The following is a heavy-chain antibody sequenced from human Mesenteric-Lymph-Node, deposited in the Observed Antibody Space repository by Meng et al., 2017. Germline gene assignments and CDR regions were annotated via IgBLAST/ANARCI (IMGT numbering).Heavy chain of an antibody. CDR2: IKSKTDGGTT. CDR1: GFTFSNYA. CDR3: TRGGDGFGEFYYYGMDV. D-gene: IGHD3-10*01. V-gene: IGHV3-15*01. J-gene: IGHJ6*02. Sequence: GESLKISCAASGFTFSNYAMSWVRQAPGKGLEWVGRIKSKTDGGTTDYAAPVKGRFTISRDDSKNTLYLQMNSLKTEDTAVYYCTRGGDGFGEFYYYGMDVWGQGTTVTVSS.